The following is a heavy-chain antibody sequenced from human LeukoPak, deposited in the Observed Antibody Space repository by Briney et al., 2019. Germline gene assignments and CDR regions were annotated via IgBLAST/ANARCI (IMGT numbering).Heavy chain of an antibody. V-gene: IGHV3-30-3*01. CDR3: AREIRYFDPYGMDV. CDR1: GFTFSSYA. Sequence: GGSLRPSCAASGFTFSSYAMSWVRQAPGKGLEWVAVISHDGSNKYYADSVKGRFTISRDNSKNTLYLQMNSLRAEDTAVYYCAREIRYFDPYGMDVWGQGTTVTVSS. D-gene: IGHD3-9*01. J-gene: IGHJ6*02. CDR2: ISHDGSNK.